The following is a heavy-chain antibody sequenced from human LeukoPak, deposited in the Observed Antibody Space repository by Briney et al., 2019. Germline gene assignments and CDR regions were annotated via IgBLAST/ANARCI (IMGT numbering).Heavy chain of an antibody. V-gene: IGHV1-18*01. CDR1: GYSFSSGS. D-gene: IGHD1-14*01. CDR3: ARGLNWNHGLGWVVP. CDR2: ISGYYGKT. Sequence: ASVKDSCKASGYSFSSGSISWVRQAPGQGLEWMGWISGYYGKTNYAQKFQGRVTLTTDTSTSTAYMELSSLRSGDTARYFCARGLNWNHGLGWVVPRGEGTLVAVSS. J-gene: IGHJ5*02.